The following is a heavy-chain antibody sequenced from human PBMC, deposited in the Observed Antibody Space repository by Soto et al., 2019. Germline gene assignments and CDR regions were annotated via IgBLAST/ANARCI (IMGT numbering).Heavy chain of an antibody. J-gene: IGHJ5*02. V-gene: IGHV4-31*03. D-gene: IGHD3-10*01. Sequence: SETLSLTCTVSGGSISSGGYYWSWIRQHPGKGLEWIGYIYYSGSTYYNPSLKSRVTISVDTSKNQFSLKLSSVTAADTAVYYCARLRYYGSGSYSHWFDPWGQGTLVTVSS. CDR3: ARLRYYGSGSYSHWFDP. CDR2: IYYSGST. CDR1: GGSISSGGYY.